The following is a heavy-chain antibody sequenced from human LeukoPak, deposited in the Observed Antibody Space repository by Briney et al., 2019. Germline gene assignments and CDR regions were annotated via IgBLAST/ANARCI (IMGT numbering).Heavy chain of an antibody. CDR1: GYTFTGYY. CDR2: INPNSGGT. V-gene: IGHV1-2*02. Sequence: AASVTVSYTASGYTFTGYYMHWVRQAPGQGLEWMGWINPNSGGTNYAQKFQGRVTMTRDTSISTAYMELSRLRSDDTAVYYCATPNECSSTSCSGAYYYGMDVWGQGTTVTVSS. CDR3: ATPNECSSTSCSGAYYYGMDV. D-gene: IGHD2-2*01. J-gene: IGHJ6*02.